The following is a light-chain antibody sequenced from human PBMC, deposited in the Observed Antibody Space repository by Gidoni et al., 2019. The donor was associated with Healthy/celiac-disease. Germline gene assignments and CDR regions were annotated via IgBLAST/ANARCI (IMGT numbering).Light chain of an antibody. V-gene: IGKV3-20*01. J-gene: IGKJ4*01. CDR3: QQYGSSPLT. Sequence: EIVLTQSPCTLSFSPGERATLSCRASQSVSSSYLAWYQQKPGQAPRLLIYGASSRATGLPDRFSGSGSGTDFTLTISRLEPEDFAVYYCQQYGSSPLTFGGGTKVEIK. CDR1: QSVSSSY. CDR2: GAS.